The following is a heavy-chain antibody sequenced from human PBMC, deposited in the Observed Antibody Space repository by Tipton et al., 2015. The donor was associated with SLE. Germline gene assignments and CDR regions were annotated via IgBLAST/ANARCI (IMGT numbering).Heavy chain of an antibody. CDR2: INHSGST. CDR3: ASIGPIYYYYYYMDV. J-gene: IGHJ6*03. CDR1: GGSISDSNW. V-gene: IGHV4-4*02. Sequence: GLVKPSETLSLTCAVSGGSISDSNWWSWVRQTPGKGLEWIGEINHSGSTNYNPSLKSRVTISVDTSKNQFSLKLSSVTAADTAVYYCASIGPIYYYYYYMDVWGKGTTVTVSS.